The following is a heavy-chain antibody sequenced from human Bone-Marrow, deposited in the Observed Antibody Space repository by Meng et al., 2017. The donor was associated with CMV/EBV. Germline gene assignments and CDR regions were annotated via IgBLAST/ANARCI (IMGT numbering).Heavy chain of an antibody. CDR3: ARAFCGDNSCQKVVDD. V-gene: IGHV3-74*01. CDR2: INTDGSTT. Sequence: GGSLRLSCAASGLTFSANWMHWIRQGPGKGLVWVSRINTDGSTTNYADSVKGRFIIYRDNAKNTLYLQMNSLRTEDTGVYYCARAFCGDNSCQKVVDDWAQGTMVTVPS. CDR1: GLTFSANW. D-gene: IGHD2-21*01. J-gene: IGHJ4*02.